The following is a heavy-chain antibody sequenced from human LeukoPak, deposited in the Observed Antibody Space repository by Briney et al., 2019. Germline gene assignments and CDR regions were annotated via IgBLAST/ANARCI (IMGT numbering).Heavy chain of an antibody. V-gene: IGHV3-7*01. CDR2: IKQDGSEK. Sequence: PGGSLRLSCAASGFTFSSYWMSWVRQAPGKGLEWVANIKQDGSEKYYVDSVRGRFTISRDNAKNSLYLQMNSLRAEDTAVYYCARDPYDFWSGSYYYMDVWGKGTTVTVSS. D-gene: IGHD3-3*01. CDR1: GFTFSSYW. CDR3: ARDPYDFWSGSYYYMDV. J-gene: IGHJ6*03.